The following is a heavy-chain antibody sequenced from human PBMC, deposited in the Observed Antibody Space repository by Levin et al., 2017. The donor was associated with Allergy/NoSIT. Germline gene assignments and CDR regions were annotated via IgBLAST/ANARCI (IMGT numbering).Heavy chain of an antibody. D-gene: IGHD1-26*01. J-gene: IGHJ6*02. CDR2: ISSSGSTI. CDR3: ARSVGATTYYYYYGMDV. CDR1: GFTFSDYY. V-gene: IGHV3-11*01. Sequence: GESLKISCAASGFTFSDYYMSWIRQAPGKGLEWVSYISSSGSTIYYADSVKGRFTISRDNAKNSLYLQMNSLRAEDTAVYYCARSVGATTYYYYYGMDVWGQGTTVTVSS.